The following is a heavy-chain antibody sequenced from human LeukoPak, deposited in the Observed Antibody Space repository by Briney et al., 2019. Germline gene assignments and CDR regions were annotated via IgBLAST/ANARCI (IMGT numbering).Heavy chain of an antibody. J-gene: IGHJ4*02. Sequence: PSETLSLTCTVSGGSISSYYWSWIRQPPGKGLEWIGEINHSGSTNYNPSLKSRVTISVDTSKNQFSLKLSSVTAADTAVYYCARERGEVTTAVLDYWGQGTLVTVSS. D-gene: IGHD4-11*01. CDR1: GGSISSYY. CDR2: INHSGST. CDR3: ARERGEVTTAVLDY. V-gene: IGHV4-34*01.